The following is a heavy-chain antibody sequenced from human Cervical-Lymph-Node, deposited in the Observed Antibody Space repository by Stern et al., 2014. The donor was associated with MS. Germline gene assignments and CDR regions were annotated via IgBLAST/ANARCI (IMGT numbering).Heavy chain of an antibody. CDR1: GASISRGTSY. V-gene: IGHV4-61*02. CDR2: LPGSGAT. CDR3: ARGHWELLGNNYFDS. D-gene: IGHD1-26*01. Sequence: VQLVESGPGLVKPSQTLSLTCTVSGASISRGTSYWSWIRQPAGGGLEWIGRLPGSGATYYNPSLKSRVTISGDTSKNQFSLNLNSVTAADTAVYYCARGHWELLGNNYFDSWGQGTLVTVSS. J-gene: IGHJ4*02.